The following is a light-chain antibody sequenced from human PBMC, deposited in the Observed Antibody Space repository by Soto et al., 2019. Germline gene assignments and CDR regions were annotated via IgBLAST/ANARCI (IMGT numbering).Light chain of an antibody. V-gene: IGLV2-8*01. J-gene: IGLJ1*01. Sequence: QSALTQPPSASGSPGQSVTISCTGTSSDVGGYNYVSWYQQHPGKAPKLLIYEVIKRPSGVPDRFSASRSGNTASLTVSGSQAEDEAEYYCTSYAGSNTPYVFGTGTKATVL. CDR2: EVI. CDR1: SSDVGGYNY. CDR3: TSYAGSNTPYV.